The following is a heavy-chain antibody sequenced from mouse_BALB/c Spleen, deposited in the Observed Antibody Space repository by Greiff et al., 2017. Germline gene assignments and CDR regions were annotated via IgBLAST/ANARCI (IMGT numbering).Heavy chain of an antibody. CDR3: ARGTVYDGCSWFAY. CDR2: IDPSDSET. D-gene: IGHD2-3*01. CDR1: GYSFTSYW. J-gene: IGHJ3*01. Sequence: VQLQQSGPQLVRPGASVKISCKASGYSFTSYWMHWVKQRPGQGLEWIGMIDPSDSETRLNQKFKDKATLTVDKSSSTAYMQLSSPTSEDSAVYYCARGTVYDGCSWFAYWGQGTLVTVSA. V-gene: IGHV1S127*01.